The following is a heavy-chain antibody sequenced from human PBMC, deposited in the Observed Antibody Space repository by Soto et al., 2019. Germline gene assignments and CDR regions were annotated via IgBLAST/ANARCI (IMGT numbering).Heavy chain of an antibody. V-gene: IGHV3-11*01. CDR3: ARCKSIFYGMYV. D-gene: IGHD2-15*01. CDR1: GCTFSDYY. Sequence: GGSLRLSCAASGCTFSDYYISWSRQAPGKGLEWVSYISSSGTIIYHADSVKGRFTISRDNAKNSLFLQMNSLRAEDTAVYYCARCKSIFYGMYVCGQGTTVIVSS. CDR2: ISSSGTII. J-gene: IGHJ6*02.